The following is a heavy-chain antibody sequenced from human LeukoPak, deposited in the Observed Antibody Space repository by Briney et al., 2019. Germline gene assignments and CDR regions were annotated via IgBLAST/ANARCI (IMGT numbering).Heavy chain of an antibody. CDR2: IYTSGST. V-gene: IGHV4-4*07. D-gene: IGHD2-2*01. J-gene: IGHJ3*02. CDR3: ARDSGSTSPPSPFDI. CDR1: SASISSHY. Sequence: SETLSLTCTVSSASISSHYWSWIRQPAGKGMEWIGRIYTSGSTNYNPSLKSRVTMSVDTSENQFSLKLSSVTAADTAVYYCARDSGSTSPPSPFDIWGQGTMVTVSS.